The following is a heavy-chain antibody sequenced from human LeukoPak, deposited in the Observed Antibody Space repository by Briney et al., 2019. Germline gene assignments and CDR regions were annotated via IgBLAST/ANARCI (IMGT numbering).Heavy chain of an antibody. D-gene: IGHD2-2*01. CDR2: INSDGSNI. J-gene: IGHJ4*02. V-gene: IGHV3-74*01. Sequence: GGSLRLSCAASGFTFSDYYMSWIRQAPGKGLVWVSHINSDGSNINYADSVKGRFTISRDNAKDTLYLQMNSLRVEDTALYYCGRGESPAAVDDWGQGTLVTVSS. CDR3: GRGESPAAVDD. CDR1: GFTFSDYY.